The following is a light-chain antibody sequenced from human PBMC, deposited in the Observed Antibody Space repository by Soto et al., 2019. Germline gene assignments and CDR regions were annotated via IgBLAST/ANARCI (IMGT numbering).Light chain of an antibody. V-gene: IGKV1-9*01. CDR3: QQIKSFPLT. J-gene: IGKJ4*01. CDR2: AAS. CDR1: QGIYSF. Sequence: DIPLTQSPSFLSASVGDRVTITCRASQGIYSFLAWYQEKPGKAPKLLIYAASTLQSGVPSRFTGGGSGTEFNLTISSLQTEDFATYSCQQIKSFPLTFGGGTKVEIK.